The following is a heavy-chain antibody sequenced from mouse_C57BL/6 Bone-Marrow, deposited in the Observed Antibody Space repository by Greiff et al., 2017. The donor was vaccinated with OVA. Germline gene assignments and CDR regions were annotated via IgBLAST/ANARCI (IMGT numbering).Heavy chain of an antibody. CDR1: GFTFSSYA. Sequence: EVQGVESGGGLVKPGGSLKLSCAASGFTFSSYAMSWVRQTPEKRLEWVAYISSGGDYIYYADTVKGRFTISRDNARNTLYLQMSSLKSEDTAMYYCTRDEDYYGSSYYWYFDVWGTGTTVTVSS. D-gene: IGHD1-1*01. J-gene: IGHJ1*03. V-gene: IGHV5-9-1*02. CDR3: TRDEDYYGSSYYWYFDV. CDR2: ISSGGDYI.